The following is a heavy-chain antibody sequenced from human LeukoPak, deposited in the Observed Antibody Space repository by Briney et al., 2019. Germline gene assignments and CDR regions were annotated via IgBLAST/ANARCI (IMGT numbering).Heavy chain of an antibody. V-gene: IGHV3-48*01. D-gene: IGHD5-18*01. J-gene: IGHJ5*01. Sequence: GGSLRLSCVGSGFRFSSYDMNWVRQAPGRGLEWLSYLTRTSSATWYADSVKGRFTIFRDNAKSSLYLQMNSLKVEDTAVYYCATGGSEYRSDWFDSWGQGTLVNVAS. CDR2: LTRTSSAT. CDR3: ATGGSEYRSDWFDS. CDR1: GFRFSSYD.